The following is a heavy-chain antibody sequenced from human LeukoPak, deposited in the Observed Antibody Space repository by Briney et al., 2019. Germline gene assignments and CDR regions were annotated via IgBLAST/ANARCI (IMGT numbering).Heavy chain of an antibody. CDR1: GFTFSSYS. CDR2: ISSSSSYI. CDR3: ARAVYYYYYMDV. Sequence: GGSLRLSCAASGFTFSSYSMNWVRQAPGKGLEWVSSISSSSSYIYYADSMKGRFTISRDNAKNSLYLQMNSLRAEDTAVYYCARAVYYYYYMDVWGKGTTVTVSS. J-gene: IGHJ6*03. V-gene: IGHV3-21*01.